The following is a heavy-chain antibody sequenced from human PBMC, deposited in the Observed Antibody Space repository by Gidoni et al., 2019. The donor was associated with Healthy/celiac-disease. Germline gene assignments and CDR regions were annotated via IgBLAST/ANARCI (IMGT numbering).Heavy chain of an antibody. J-gene: IGHJ6*02. D-gene: IGHD3-3*01. CDR2: INAGNGNT. Sequence: VPLVQSGAEVKKPGASVKVSCKASGYTFTSYAMHWVRPAPGQRLEWMGWINAGNGNTKYSQKFQGRVTITRDTSASTADMELSSLRSEDTAVYYCASGGDYDFPYGMDVWGQGTTVTVSS. CDR1: GYTFTSYA. CDR3: ASGGDYDFPYGMDV. V-gene: IGHV1-3*01.